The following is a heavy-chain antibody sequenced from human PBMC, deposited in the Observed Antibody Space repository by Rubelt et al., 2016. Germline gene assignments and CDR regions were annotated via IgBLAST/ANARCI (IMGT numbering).Heavy chain of an antibody. V-gene: IGHV3-7*03. Sequence: VQLVESGGGLVQPGGSLRLSCAASGFTFGTYWMSWVRQTPGKGLEWVANMNQDGSTTYYGDSLKGRFTIARDNAKNSLYLQMSSLRAEDTAVYYCAREIDYFDYWGQGTLVTVSS. CDR3: AREIDYFDY. CDR1: GFTFGTYW. J-gene: IGHJ4*02. CDR2: MNQDGSTT.